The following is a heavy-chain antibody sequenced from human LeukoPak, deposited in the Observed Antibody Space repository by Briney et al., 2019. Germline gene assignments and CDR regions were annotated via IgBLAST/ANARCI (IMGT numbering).Heavy chain of an antibody. CDR3: ARRADYGDYFDS. Sequence: GGSMSLSCEASGFIFSRYGMHWVRQAPGKGLERVAVIWDDGSNKFYGDSVKGRFTVSRDNSKNMLYLQPNSLSAEDTAVYYCARRADYGDYFDSWGQGTLVSVSS. V-gene: IGHV3-33*01. CDR1: GFIFSRYG. CDR2: IWDDGSNK. J-gene: IGHJ4*02. D-gene: IGHD4-17*01.